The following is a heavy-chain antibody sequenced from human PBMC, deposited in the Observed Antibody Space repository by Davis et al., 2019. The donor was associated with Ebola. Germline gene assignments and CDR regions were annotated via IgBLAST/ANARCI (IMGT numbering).Heavy chain of an antibody. CDR3: SRSGPDN. J-gene: IGHJ4*02. V-gene: IGHV3-73*01. CDR1: GFTFSGSA. Sequence: GESLKISCAASGFTFSGSAMHWVRQASGKGLEWVGRIRSKANSYATAYAASVKGRFTISRDDSKNTAYLQMNSLKTEDTAVYYCSRSGPDNWGQGTLVTVS. D-gene: IGHD1-26*01. CDR2: IRSKANSYAT.